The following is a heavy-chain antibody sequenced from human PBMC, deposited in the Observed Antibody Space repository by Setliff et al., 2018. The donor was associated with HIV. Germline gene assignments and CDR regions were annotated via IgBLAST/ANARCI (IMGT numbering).Heavy chain of an antibody. D-gene: IGHD3-9*01. J-gene: IGHJ4*02. Sequence: PSETLSLTCTVSGGPISSNSYYWGWIRQPPGKGLEWIGSIYHSGRTYYNPSLKSRVTISVDTSKNQFSMKLTSVTAADTAVYYCARDQPQDYDSLTGYYTGRYFDYWGRGTLVTVS. CDR2: IYHSGRT. CDR3: ARDQPQDYDSLTGYYTGRYFDY. V-gene: IGHV4-39*07. CDR1: GGPISSNSYY.